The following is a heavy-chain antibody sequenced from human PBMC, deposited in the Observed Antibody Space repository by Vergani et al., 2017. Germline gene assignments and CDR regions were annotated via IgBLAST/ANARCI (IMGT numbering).Heavy chain of an antibody. CDR3: AREGSQYYFDY. CDR1: GGSISSYY. Sequence: QVQLQESGPGLVKPSETLSLTCTVSGGSISSYYWSWIRQPPGKGLEWIGYIYYSGSTNYNPSLKSRVTISVDTSKNQFSLKLSSVTAAYTAVYYCAREGSQYYFDYWGEGSLVTVSS. J-gene: IGHJ4*02. V-gene: IGHV4-59*01. CDR2: IYYSGST.